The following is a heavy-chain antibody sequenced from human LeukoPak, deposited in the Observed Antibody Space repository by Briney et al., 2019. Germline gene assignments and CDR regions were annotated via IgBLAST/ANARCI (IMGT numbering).Heavy chain of an antibody. CDR1: GFTFSSYW. CDR3: ATPFFYYYDSSGNYDY. V-gene: IGHV3-74*03. Sequence: GGSLRLSCEASGFTFSSYWMHWVRQVPGKGLMWVSRINTDGSETTYADSVKGRFTISRDNSKNSLYLQMNSLRVEDTAVYYCATPFFYYYDSSGNYDYWGQGTLVTVSS. D-gene: IGHD3-22*01. J-gene: IGHJ4*02. CDR2: INTDGSET.